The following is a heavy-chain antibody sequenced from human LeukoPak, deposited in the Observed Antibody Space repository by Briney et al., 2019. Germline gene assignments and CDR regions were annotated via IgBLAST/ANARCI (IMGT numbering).Heavy chain of an antibody. D-gene: IGHD1-7*01. CDR3: ARGGGPGNYPFDF. CDR2: INPTGGST. J-gene: IGHJ4*02. Sequence: ASVKVSCKASGYTFTSYYMHWVRQAPGQGLEWMGIINPTGGSTSYAQKFQGRVTMTRDTSTSTVYMELSSLKSDDTAVYYCARGGGPGNYPFDFWGQGTLVTVSS. CDR1: GYTFTSYY. V-gene: IGHV1-46*01.